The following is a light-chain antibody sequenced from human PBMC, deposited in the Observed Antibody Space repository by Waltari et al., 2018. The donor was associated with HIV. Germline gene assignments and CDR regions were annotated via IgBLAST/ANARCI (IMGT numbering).Light chain of an antibody. Sequence: VLTQSPATLSLSAGDGATPPSKVSQNAQNFVAWYKLKAGQVPRLLVHDASKRATGVPGRFSGSGSGTDFTLTISGLESEDVAIYYCQQRDVWPPTFGGGTKVEIK. J-gene: IGKJ4*01. CDR1: QNAQNF. CDR3: QQRDVWPPT. CDR2: DAS. V-gene: IGKV3-11*01.